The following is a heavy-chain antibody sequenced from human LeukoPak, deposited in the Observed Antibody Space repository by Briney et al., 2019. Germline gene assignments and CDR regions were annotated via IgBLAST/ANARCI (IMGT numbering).Heavy chain of an antibody. CDR2: ISAYNGNT. V-gene: IGHV1-18*01. CDR1: GYTFTSYG. J-gene: IGHJ2*01. CDR3: ARRLEIPRNCWYFDL. Sequence: ASVKVSCKASGYTFTSYGISWVRQAPGQGLEWMGWISAYNGNTNYAQKLQGRVTMTTDTSTSTAYMELRSLRSDDTAVYYCARRLEIPRNCWYFDLWGRGTLVTVSS. D-gene: IGHD3-3*01.